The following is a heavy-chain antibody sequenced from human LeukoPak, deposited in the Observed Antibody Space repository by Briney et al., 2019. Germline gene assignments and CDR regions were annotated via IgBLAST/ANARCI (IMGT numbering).Heavy chain of an antibody. J-gene: IGHJ4*02. CDR2: INHSGST. V-gene: IGHV4-34*01. CDR3: ARDGNYDFWRGYYTGYDY. D-gene: IGHD3-3*01. CDR1: GGSFSGYY. Sequence: PSETLSVTCAVYGGSFSGYYWSWIRQPPGKGLEWIGEINHSGSTNYNPSLKSRVTISVDTYKNQFSLKLSSVTAADTAVYYCARDGNYDFWRGYYTGYDYGVQGTRVTVSS.